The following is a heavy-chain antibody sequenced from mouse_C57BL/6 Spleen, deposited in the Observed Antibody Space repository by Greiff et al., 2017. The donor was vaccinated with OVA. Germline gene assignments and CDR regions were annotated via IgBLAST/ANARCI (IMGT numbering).Heavy chain of an antibody. J-gene: IGHJ2*01. CDR3: AREWGYFDY. Sequence: EVQLQQSGPGLVKPSQSLSLTCSVTGYSITSGYYWNWIRQFPGNKLEWMGYISYDGSNNYNPSLKNRISITRDTSKNQFFLKLNSVTTEDTATYYCAREWGYFDYWGQGTTLTVSS. V-gene: IGHV3-6*01. CDR2: ISYDGSN. CDR1: GYSITSGYY.